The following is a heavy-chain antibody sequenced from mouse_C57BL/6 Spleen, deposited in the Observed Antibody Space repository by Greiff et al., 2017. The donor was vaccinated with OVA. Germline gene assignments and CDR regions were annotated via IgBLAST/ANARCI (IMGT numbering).Heavy chain of an antibody. CDR3: ARFDGYPAWFAY. D-gene: IGHD2-3*01. Sequence: QVQLQQPGAELVKPGAPVKLSCKASGYTFTSYWMHWVKQRPGQGLEWIGMIHPNSGSTNYNEKFKSKATLTVDKSSSTAYMQLSSLTSEDSAVYYCARFDGYPAWFAYWGQGTLVTVSA. V-gene: IGHV1-64*01. J-gene: IGHJ3*01. CDR1: GYTFTSYW. CDR2: IHPNSGST.